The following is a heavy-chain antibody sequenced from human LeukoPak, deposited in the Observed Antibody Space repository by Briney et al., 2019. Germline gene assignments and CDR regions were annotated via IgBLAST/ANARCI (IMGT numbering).Heavy chain of an antibody. D-gene: IGHD3-3*01. CDR3: AXXXXXXFXSGYYAN. V-gene: IGHV1-24*01. J-gene: IGHJ4*02. CDR2: FDPEDGET. Sequence: ASVNVSFTVSGYTLTELSMHWVRQAPGKGLEWMRGFDPEDGETIYAQKFQGRVTMTEDTSTDTAYMELSSLRFEDTAVDYCAXXXXXXFXSGYYANWGQGTLVTV. CDR1: GYTLTELS.